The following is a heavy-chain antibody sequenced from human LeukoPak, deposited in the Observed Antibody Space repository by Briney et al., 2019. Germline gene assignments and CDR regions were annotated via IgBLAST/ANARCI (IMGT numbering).Heavy chain of an antibody. Sequence: ASVKVSCKASGYSFTSYCMHWVRQAPGQGLEWMGMITPSDGGTTYAQKFQGRVTMTRDTSTSTVYMELSSLRSEDTAIYFCARDPTVITSSRITIFGVVKSPHNWFDPWGQGTLVAVSS. V-gene: IGHV1-46*01. J-gene: IGHJ5*02. CDR1: GYSFTSYC. CDR3: ARDPTVITSSRITIFGVVKSPHNWFDP. CDR2: ITPSDGGT. D-gene: IGHD3-3*01.